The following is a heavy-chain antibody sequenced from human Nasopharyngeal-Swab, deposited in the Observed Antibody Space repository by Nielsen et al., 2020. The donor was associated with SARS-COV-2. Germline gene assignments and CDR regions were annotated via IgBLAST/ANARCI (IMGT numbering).Heavy chain of an antibody. J-gene: IGHJ4*02. CDR3: ARGRDDSSGYYRLFDY. CDR2: INHSGST. V-gene: IGHV4-34*01. Sequence: SETLSLTCAVYGGSFSGYYWSWIRQPPGKGLEWIGEINHSGSTNYNPSLKSQVTISVDTSKNQFSLKLSSVTAADTAVYYCARGRDDSSGYYRLFDYWGQGTLVTVSS. D-gene: IGHD3-22*01. CDR1: GGSFSGYY.